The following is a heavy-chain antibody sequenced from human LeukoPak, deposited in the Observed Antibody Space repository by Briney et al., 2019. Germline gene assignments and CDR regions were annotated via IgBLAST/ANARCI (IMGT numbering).Heavy chain of an antibody. Sequence: SQTLSLTCTVSGGSISSGGYYWSWIRQHPGKGMEWIGYIYYSGSTYYNPSLKSRVTISVDTSKNQFSLKLSSVTAADTAVYYCARSHSSSYYYYYMDVWGKGTTVTVSS. J-gene: IGHJ6*03. CDR2: IYYSGST. V-gene: IGHV4-31*03. CDR3: ARSHSSSYYYYYMDV. D-gene: IGHD6-6*01. CDR1: GGSISSGGYY.